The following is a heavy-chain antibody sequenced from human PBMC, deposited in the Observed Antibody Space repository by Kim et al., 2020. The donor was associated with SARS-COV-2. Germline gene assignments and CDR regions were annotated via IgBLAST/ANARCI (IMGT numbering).Heavy chain of an antibody. CDR3: ARSPTVTTLPYYFDY. CDR1: GFTFSSYA. D-gene: IGHD4-17*01. CDR2: ISYDGSNK. J-gene: IGHJ4*02. Sequence: GGSLRLSCAASGFTFSSYAMHWVRQAPGKGLEWVAVISYDGSNKYYADSVKGRFTISRDNSKNTLYLQMNSLRAEDTAVYYCARSPTVTTLPYYFDYWGQGTLVTVSS. V-gene: IGHV3-30*04.